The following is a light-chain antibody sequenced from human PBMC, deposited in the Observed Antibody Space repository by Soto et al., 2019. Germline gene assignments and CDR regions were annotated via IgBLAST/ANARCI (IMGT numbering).Light chain of an antibody. Sequence: GVPNRFSGSKSGNTATLTISGLLTEDEADYYCGSYASAALIFGGGTQLTVL. CDR3: GSYASAALI. J-gene: IGLJ2*01. V-gene: IGLV2-14*01.